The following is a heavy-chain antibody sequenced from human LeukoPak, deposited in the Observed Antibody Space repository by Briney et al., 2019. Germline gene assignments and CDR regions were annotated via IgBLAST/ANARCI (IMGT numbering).Heavy chain of an antibody. Sequence: VASVKVSCKASGYTFTSYGISWVRQAPGQGLEWMGWISADNGNTNYAQKLQGRVTMTTDTSTSTVFMELRSLRSDDTAVYFCARGSAAEAFDIWGQGTMVTVSS. D-gene: IGHD6-13*01. CDR3: ARGSAAEAFDI. CDR1: GYTFTSYG. CDR2: ISADNGNT. V-gene: IGHV1-18*01. J-gene: IGHJ3*02.